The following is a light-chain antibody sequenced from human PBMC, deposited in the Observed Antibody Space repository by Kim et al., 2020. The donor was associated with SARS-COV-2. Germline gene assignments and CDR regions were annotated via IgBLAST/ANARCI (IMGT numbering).Light chain of an antibody. J-gene: IGKJ1*01. CDR2: WAS. Sequence: DIVMTQSPDSLAVSLGERATINCKSSQSVLYSSNNKNYLAWYQQKPGQPPKLLIYWASTRESGVPDRFSGSGSGTDFPLTISSLQAEDVAVYYCQQYYSTPPRTFGQGTKVDIK. CDR1: QSVLYSSNNKNY. CDR3: QQYYSTPPRT. V-gene: IGKV4-1*01.